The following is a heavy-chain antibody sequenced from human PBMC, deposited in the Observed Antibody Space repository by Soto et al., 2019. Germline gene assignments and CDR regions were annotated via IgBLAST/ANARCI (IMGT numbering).Heavy chain of an antibody. CDR1: GDSISSHY. J-gene: IGHJ4*02. Sequence: QVQLQESGPGLVKPSETLSLTCIVSGDSISSHYWSWIRRPPGKGLEWIGYIYSSGNTNYNPSLKSRVTISRDTSKNQFSLRLSSVTAADTAGYYCARHGAQLGRIDDWGQGTLVSVSS. CDR2: IYSSGNT. CDR3: ARHGAQLGRIDD. D-gene: IGHD1-1*01. V-gene: IGHV4-59*08.